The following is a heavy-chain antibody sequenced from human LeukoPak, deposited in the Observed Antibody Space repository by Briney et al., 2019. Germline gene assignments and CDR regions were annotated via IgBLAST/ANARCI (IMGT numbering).Heavy chain of an antibody. J-gene: IGHJ6*02. CDR2: IDPEDGET. V-gene: IGHV1-24*01. CDR3: ATAPIVVVIPTRRFGMDV. CDR1: GYTLTGLS. D-gene: IGHD3-22*01. Sequence: ASVKVSCKVSGYTLTGLSMHWVRQAPGKGLEWMGGIDPEDGETIYAQKFQGRVTMTEDTSTDTAYMELSSLRSEDTAVYYCATAPIVVVIPTRRFGMDVWGQGTTVTVSS.